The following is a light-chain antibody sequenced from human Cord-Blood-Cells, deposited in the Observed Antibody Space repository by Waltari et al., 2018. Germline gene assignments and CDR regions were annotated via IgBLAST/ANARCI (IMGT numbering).Light chain of an antibody. J-gene: IGLJ2*01. CDR2: EGS. CDR3: CSYAGSSTCVV. V-gene: IGLV2-23*01. Sequence: QSALTQPASVSGSPGQSITISCPGTSSDVGSYNLVSWYQQHPGKAPKLMIYEGSKRPSGVSNRFSGSKSGNTASLTISGLQAEDEADYYCCSYAGSSTCVVFGGGTKLTVI. CDR1: SSDVGSYNL.